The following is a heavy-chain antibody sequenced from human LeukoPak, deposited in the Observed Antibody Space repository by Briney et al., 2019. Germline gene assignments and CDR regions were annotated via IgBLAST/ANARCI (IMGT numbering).Heavy chain of an antibody. J-gene: IGHJ5*02. V-gene: IGHV3-30-3*01. CDR1: GFTFSSYA. CDR2: ISYDGSNK. D-gene: IGHD2-15*01. Sequence: GGSLRLSCAASGFTFSSYAMHWVRQAPGKGLEWVAVISYDGSNKYYADSVKGRFTISRDNSKNTLHLQMNSLRAEDTAVYYCARDLEDCSGGSCYSWFDPWGQGTLVTVSS. CDR3: ARDLEDCSGGSCYSWFDP.